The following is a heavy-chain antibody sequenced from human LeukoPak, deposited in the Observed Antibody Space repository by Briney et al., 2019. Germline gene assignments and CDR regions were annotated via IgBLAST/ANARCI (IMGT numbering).Heavy chain of an antibody. Sequence: SETLSLTCTVSGGSISSYYWSWIRQPPGKGLEWIGYIYYSGSTNYNPSLKSRVTISVDTSKNQFSLKLSSVTAADTAVYYCARGGDYVDYWGQGTLVTVSS. CDR2: IYYSGST. CDR3: ARGGDYVDY. CDR1: GGSISSYY. V-gene: IGHV4-59*01. D-gene: IGHD4-17*01. J-gene: IGHJ4*02.